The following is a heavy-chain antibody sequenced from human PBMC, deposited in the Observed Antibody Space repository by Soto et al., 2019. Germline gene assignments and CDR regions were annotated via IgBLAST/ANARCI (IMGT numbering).Heavy chain of an antibody. CDR2: IWYDGSNK. CDR1: GFTFSRYG. J-gene: IGHJ4*02. D-gene: IGHD4-17*01. Sequence: QVQLVESGGGVVQPGRSLRLSCAASGFTFSRYGMHWVRQAPGKGLEWVAVIWYDGSNKYYADSVKGRFTISRDNSKNTMYLQMDSLRAEDTAMYYCERGEDSVTIAYRGQGTLVTV. CDR3: ERGEDSVTIAY. V-gene: IGHV3-33*01.